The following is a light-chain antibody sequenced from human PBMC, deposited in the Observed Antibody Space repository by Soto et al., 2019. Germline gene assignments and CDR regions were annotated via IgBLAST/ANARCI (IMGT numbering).Light chain of an antibody. CDR3: QQWRT. CDR1: QSVSSY. CDR2: DAS. Sequence: EIVFTQSPVTLLFSAVERATLSCRASQSVSSYLAWYQQKPGQAPRLLIYDASNRATGIPARFSGSGSGTDFTLTISSLEPEDFAVYYCQQWRTFGQGTKVDIK. V-gene: IGKV3-11*01. J-gene: IGKJ1*01.